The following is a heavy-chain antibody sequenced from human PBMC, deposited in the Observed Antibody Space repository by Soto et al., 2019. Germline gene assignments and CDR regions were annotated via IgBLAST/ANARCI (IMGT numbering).Heavy chain of an antibody. V-gene: IGHV4-4*02. Sequence: SETLSLTCAVSGGSITSSNWWSWVRQPPGKGLEWIGEIYFRGNTNYNPSLESRVIISLDKSKNQFSLRLSSVTAADTAVYYCARDPSGAYSSSYYGIDYWGQGTLVTVSS. J-gene: IGHJ4*02. D-gene: IGHD1-26*01. CDR3: ARDPSGAYSSSYYGIDY. CDR2: IYFRGNT. CDR1: GGSITSSNW.